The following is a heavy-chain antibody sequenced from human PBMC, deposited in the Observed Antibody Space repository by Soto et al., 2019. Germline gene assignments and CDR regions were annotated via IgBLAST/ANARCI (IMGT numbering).Heavy chain of an antibody. CDR1: GYTFTSYG. D-gene: IGHD3-22*01. Sequence: QVQLVQSGAEVKKPGASVKVSCKASGYTFTSYGISWVRQARGQGLEWMGWINAYNANTNYAQKLQGRVTMTTDTSTSTAYMELRSLRSDDTAVYYCARWAHYYESSVALQHWGQGTLVTVSS. CDR3: ARWAHYYESSVALQH. J-gene: IGHJ1*01. CDR2: INAYNANT. V-gene: IGHV1-18*01.